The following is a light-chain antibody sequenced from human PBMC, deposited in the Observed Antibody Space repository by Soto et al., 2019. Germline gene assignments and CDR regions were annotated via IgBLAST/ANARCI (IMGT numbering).Light chain of an antibody. V-gene: IGKV3-15*01. CDR2: GAC. Sequence: IVMTRSPDSLSLSPLEIAAVCCMASQSVSSNFSWYQQKAVQPPRLLICGACTRTTAIPAMFSGSGARTVFTLTINSLHSEDLAVYYCQHDNIRPPWTFGQGTKVDIK. CDR1: QSVSSN. CDR3: QHDNIRPPWT. J-gene: IGKJ1*01.